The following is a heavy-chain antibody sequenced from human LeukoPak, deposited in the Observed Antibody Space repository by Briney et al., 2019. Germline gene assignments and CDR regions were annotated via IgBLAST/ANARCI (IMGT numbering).Heavy chain of an antibody. Sequence: SQTLSLTCTVSGGSISSGGYYWSWIRQHPGKGLEWIGYIYYSGSTYYNPSLKSRVTISVDTSKNQFSLKLSSETAADTAVYYCARDYRKTRGFNWFDPWGQGTLVTVSS. D-gene: IGHD3-10*01. CDR3: ARDYRKTRGFNWFDP. CDR1: GGSISSGGYY. CDR2: IYYSGST. J-gene: IGHJ5*02. V-gene: IGHV4-31*03.